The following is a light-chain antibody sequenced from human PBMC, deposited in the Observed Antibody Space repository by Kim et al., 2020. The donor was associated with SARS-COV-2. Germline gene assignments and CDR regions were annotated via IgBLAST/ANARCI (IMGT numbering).Light chain of an antibody. CDR1: QSVSRS. J-gene: IGKJ4*01. V-gene: IGKV3-11*01. CDR3: QQRSNWPLT. CDR2: EAS. Sequence: EIVLTQSPATLSLSPGERATLSCRASQSVSRSLAWYQLKPGQAPRLLIYEASNRATDIPARFSGSGSGTDFTLTSSSLEPEDFAVYCCQQRSNWPLTFGGGTKVGIK.